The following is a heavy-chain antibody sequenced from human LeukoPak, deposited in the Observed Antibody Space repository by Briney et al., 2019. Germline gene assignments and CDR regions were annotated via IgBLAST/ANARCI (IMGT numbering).Heavy chain of an antibody. CDR1: GGSFSGYY. CDR3: ARGLIGWYHY. D-gene: IGHD6-19*01. Sequence: SETLSLTCAVYGGSFSGYYWSWIRQPPGKGLEWIGEINHSGSTNYNPSLKSRVTISVDTSKNQFSLKLSSVTAADTAVYYCARGLIGWYHYWGQGTLVTVSS. CDR2: INHSGST. J-gene: IGHJ4*02. V-gene: IGHV4-34*01.